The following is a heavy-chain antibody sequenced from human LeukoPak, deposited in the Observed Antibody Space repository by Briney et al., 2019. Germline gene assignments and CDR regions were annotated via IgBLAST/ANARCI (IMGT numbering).Heavy chain of an antibody. CDR1: GGSISSSSYY. D-gene: IGHD2-2*03. J-gene: IGHJ5*02. Sequence: SETLSLTCTVSGGSISSSSYYWGWIRQPPGKGLEWIGSIYYSGSTYYNPSLKSRVTISVDTSKNQFSLKLSSVTAADTAVYYCARLLRVGYCSTTSCNWFDPWGQGALVTVSS. CDR2: IYYSGST. CDR3: ARLLRVGYCSTTSCNWFDP. V-gene: IGHV4-39*07.